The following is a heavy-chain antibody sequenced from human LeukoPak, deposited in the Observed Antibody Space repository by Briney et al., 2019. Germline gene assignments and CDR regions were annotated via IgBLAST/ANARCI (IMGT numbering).Heavy chain of an antibody. CDR3: AGHVLQWLVRPYYFDY. J-gene: IGHJ4*02. D-gene: IGHD6-19*01. CDR1: GGSISSSSYY. V-gene: IGHV4-39*01. Sequence: KPSETLSLTCTVSGGSISSSSYYWGWIRQPPGKGLEWIGSIYYSGSTYYNPSLKSRVTISVDTSKNQFSLKLSSVTAADTAVYYCAGHVLQWLVRPYYFDYWGQGTLVTVSS. CDR2: IYYSGST.